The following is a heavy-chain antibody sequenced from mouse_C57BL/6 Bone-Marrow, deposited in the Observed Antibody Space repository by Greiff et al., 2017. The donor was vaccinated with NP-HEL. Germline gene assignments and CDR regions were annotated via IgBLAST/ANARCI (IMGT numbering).Heavy chain of an antibody. CDR1: GYTFTSYG. Sequence: VQLQQSGAELVRPGSSVKMSCKTSGYTFTSYGINWVKQRPGQGLEWIGYIYIGNGYTEYNVKFKGKATLTSDTSSSTAYMQLSSLTSEDSAIYFCARKGTWERYFDVWGTGTTVTVSS. CDR2: IYIGNGYT. V-gene: IGHV1-58*01. D-gene: IGHD4-1*01. CDR3: ARKGTWERYFDV. J-gene: IGHJ1*03.